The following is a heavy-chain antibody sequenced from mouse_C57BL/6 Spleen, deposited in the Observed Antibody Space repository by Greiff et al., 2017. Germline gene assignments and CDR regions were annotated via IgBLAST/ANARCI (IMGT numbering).Heavy chain of an antibody. V-gene: IGHV5-4*01. CDR1: GFTFSSFA. D-gene: IGHD4-1*01. CDR2: ISDGGSYT. CDR3: ARERGTVFYLDY. J-gene: IGHJ2*01. Sequence: EVMLVESGGGLVKPGGSLKLSCAASGFTFSSFAMSWVRQTPEKRLEWVATISDGGSYTYYPDNVKGRFTISRDNAKNNLYLQMSHLKSEDTAMYYCARERGTVFYLDYWGQGTTLTVSS.